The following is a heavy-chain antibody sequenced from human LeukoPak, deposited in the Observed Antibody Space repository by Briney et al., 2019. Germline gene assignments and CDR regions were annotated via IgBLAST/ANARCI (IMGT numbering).Heavy chain of an antibody. CDR1: GFTYGDYA. D-gene: IGHD6-13*01. J-gene: IGHJ4*02. CDR3: SRDRYSVTWSETFDY. V-gene: IGHV3-49*03. CDR2: IRTKAYGGKT. Sequence: GGSLRLSCTASGFTYGDYAMRWFRQAPGKGLEWGGFIRTKAYGGKTEYAASVKGRFTISRDDTKSIAYLQMNSLRTADTAVYYCSRDRYSVTWSETFDYWGQGTQVTVSS.